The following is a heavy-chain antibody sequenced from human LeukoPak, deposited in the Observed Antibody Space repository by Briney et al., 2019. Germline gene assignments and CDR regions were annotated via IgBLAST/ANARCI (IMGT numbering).Heavy chain of an antibody. V-gene: IGHV4-4*02. CDR3: ARGSTIWNGGTDY. J-gene: IGHJ4*02. CDR1: GDSINSLDL. D-gene: IGHD1-1*01. CDR2: MYLSGTT. Sequence: SGTLSLTCTVSGDSINSLDLWSWVRQPPGKGLEWIGEMYLSGTTHYNPSLKSRVTISVDTSKNQFSLKLSSVTAADTAVYYCARGSTIWNGGTDYWGQGTLVTVSS.